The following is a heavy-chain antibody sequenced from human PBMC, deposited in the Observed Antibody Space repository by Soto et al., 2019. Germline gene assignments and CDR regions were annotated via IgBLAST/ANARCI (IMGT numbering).Heavy chain of an antibody. CDR2: IYYSGST. Sequence: SDTLSLTCTFSGGTISSYYWSWIRKPPGKGLEWIGYIYYSGSTNYNPSLKSRVTISVDTSKNQFSLKLSSVTAADTAVYYCARGSGGSSWDAFDIWGQGTMVTVSS. CDR3: ARGSGGSSWDAFDI. CDR1: GGTISSYY. V-gene: IGHV4-59*07. J-gene: IGHJ3*02. D-gene: IGHD2-15*01.